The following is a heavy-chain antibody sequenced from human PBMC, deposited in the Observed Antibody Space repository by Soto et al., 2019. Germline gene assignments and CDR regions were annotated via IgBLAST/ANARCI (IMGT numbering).Heavy chain of an antibody. V-gene: IGHV1-8*01. CDR2: MNPNSGNT. CDR1: GYTFTSYD. CDR3: ARGRITIFGVATDYGMDV. J-gene: IGHJ6*02. D-gene: IGHD3-3*01. Sequence: QVQLVQSGAEVKKPGASVKVSCKASGYTFTSYDINWVRQATGQGLEWMGWMNPNSGNTGYAQKFQGRVTMTRNTSISTAYMELSSLRSEDTAVYYCARGRITIFGVATDYGMDVWGQGTTVTVSS.